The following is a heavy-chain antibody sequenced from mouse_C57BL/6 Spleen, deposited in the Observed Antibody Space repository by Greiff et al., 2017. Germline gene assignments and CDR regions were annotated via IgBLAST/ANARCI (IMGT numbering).Heavy chain of an antibody. CDR2: INPSTGGT. J-gene: IGHJ4*01. CDR3: ARRGVVADAMDY. D-gene: IGHD1-1*01. Sequence: VQLQQSGPELVKPGASVKISCKASGYSFTGYYMNWVKQSPEKSLEWIGEINPSTGGTTYNQKFKAKATLTVDKSSSTAYMQLKSLTSEDSAVYYCARRGVVADAMDYWGQGTSVTVSS. CDR1: GYSFTGYY. V-gene: IGHV1-42*01.